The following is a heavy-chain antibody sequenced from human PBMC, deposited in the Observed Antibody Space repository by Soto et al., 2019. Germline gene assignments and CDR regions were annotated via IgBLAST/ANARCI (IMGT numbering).Heavy chain of an antibody. CDR2: ISGSGGST. Sequence: GGSLRLSCAASGFTFSSYAMSWVRQAPGKGLEWVSAISGSGGSTYYADSVKGRFTISRDNSKNTLYLQMNSLRAEDTAVYYCAKGNFDWLQSDRNYYYYMDVWGKGTTVTVSS. V-gene: IGHV3-23*01. J-gene: IGHJ6*03. D-gene: IGHD3-9*01. CDR3: AKGNFDWLQSDRNYYYYMDV. CDR1: GFTFSSYA.